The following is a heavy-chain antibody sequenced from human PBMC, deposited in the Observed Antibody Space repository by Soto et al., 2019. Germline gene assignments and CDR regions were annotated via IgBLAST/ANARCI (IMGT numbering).Heavy chain of an antibody. CDR1: GGSVNGYY. CDR2: INHTGVT. CDR3: ATRITVFGLLIPPFDP. V-gene: IGHV4-34*01. Sequence: SETLSLTCAVYGGSVNGYYWNWIRQPPGKGLEWIGEINHTGVTHYNPSLKSRVTMSVDTSKNQFSLRLSSVTAADTAIYYCATRITVFGLLIPPFDPWGQGTQVTVSS. J-gene: IGHJ5*02. D-gene: IGHD3-3*01.